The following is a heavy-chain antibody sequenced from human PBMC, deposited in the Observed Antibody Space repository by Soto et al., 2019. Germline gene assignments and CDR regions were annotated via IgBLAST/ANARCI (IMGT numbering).Heavy chain of an antibody. D-gene: IGHD3-22*01. CDR3: ARDPLRYYYDSNGFGRAFDI. CDR1: GYTFTSYG. CDR2: ISAYNGNT. J-gene: IGHJ3*02. Sequence: ASVKVSCKASGYTFTSYGISWVRQAPGQGLEWMGWISAYNGNTNYAQKLQGRVTMTTDTSTSTAYMELRSLRSDDTAVYYCARDPLRYYYDSNGFGRAFDIWGQGTMVTVSS. V-gene: IGHV1-18*01.